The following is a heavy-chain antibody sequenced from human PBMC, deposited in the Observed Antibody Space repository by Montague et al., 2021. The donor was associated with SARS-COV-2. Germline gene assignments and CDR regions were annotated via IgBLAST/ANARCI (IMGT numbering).Heavy chain of an antibody. CDR1: GGSVSSRSHF. J-gene: IGHJ5*02. D-gene: IGHD2-15*01. CDR3: TRGVVVVPSSPAPTLFDP. Sequence: TLSLTCTVSGGSVSSRSHFWGWVRQPAGKGLESIGHIDAAGTPXYXXXXEXRVTISVDTSNSQFSLRLNSVTAADTAVYYCTRGVVVVPSSPAPTLFDPWGQGVLVTVSS. V-gene: IGHV4-61*09. CDR2: IDAAGTP.